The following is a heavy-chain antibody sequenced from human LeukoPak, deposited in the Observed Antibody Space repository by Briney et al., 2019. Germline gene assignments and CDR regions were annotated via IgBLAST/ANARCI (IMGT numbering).Heavy chain of an antibody. J-gene: IGHJ3*02. V-gene: IGHV3-21*01. D-gene: IGHD6-19*01. CDR3: ARVPRARLSSGWYGVGAFDI. CDR2: ISSSSSYI. CDR1: GFTFSSYS. Sequence: GGSLRLSCAASGFTFSSYSMNWVRQAPGKGLEWVSSISSSSSYIYYADSVEGRFTISRDNAKNSLYLQMNSLRAEDTAVYYCARVPRARLSSGWYGVGAFDIWGQGTMVTVSS.